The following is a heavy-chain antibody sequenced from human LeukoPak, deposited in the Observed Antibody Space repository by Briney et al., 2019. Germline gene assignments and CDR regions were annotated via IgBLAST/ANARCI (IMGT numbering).Heavy chain of an antibody. D-gene: IGHD3-3*01. V-gene: IGHV3-48*03. CDR2: IGSSGNTI. Sequence: PGGSLRLSCTASGFTFSSYEMNWVRQAPGKGLEWISYIGSSGNTIYYTDSVKGRFTISRDSANNSLYLQMNSLRAEDTAVYYCARVPPVITLFGVVLYMDVWGKGTTVTV. CDR3: ARVPPVITLFGVVLYMDV. J-gene: IGHJ6*03. CDR1: GFTFSSYE.